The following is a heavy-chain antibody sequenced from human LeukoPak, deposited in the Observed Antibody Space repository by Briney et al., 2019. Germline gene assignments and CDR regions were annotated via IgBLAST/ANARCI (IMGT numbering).Heavy chain of an antibody. J-gene: IGHJ4*02. CDR2: INPNSGGT. Sequence: GASVKVSCKASGCTFTGYYMHWVRQAPGQGLEWMGWINPNSGGTNYAQKFQGRVTMTRDTSISTAYMELSRLRSDDTAVYYCARGRRWFGESEGRPYYFDYWGQGTLVTVSS. D-gene: IGHD3-10*01. CDR1: GCTFTGYY. V-gene: IGHV1-2*02. CDR3: ARGRRWFGESEGRPYYFDY.